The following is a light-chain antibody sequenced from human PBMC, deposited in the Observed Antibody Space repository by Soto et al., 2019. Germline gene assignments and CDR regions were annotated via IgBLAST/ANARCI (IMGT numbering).Light chain of an antibody. Sequence: DIPLTQSPSFLSASVGDRVTITCRASQGISSYLAWYQQKTGKAPKLLIYAASTLQSGVPSRFSGSGSGTEFTLTISSLQPEDFATYYCQQLNSYLLTFGGGTKVEIK. CDR3: QQLNSYLLT. J-gene: IGKJ4*01. CDR1: QGISSY. V-gene: IGKV1-9*01. CDR2: AAS.